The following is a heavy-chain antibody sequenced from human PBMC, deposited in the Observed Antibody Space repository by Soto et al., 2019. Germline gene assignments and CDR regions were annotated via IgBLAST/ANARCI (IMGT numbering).Heavy chain of an antibody. J-gene: IGHJ4*02. D-gene: IGHD3-9*01. Sequence: GGSLRLSCVASGFTFSDYSMVWVRQSPGKGLEWISYIFVTNTIIYYADSVKGRFTVSRDNAQNSLSLQMNSLRVEDTGIYYCARDKDWAFDNWGQGTLVTVS. CDR3: ARDKDWAFDN. V-gene: IGHV3-48*04. CDR1: GFTFSDYS. CDR2: IFVTNTII.